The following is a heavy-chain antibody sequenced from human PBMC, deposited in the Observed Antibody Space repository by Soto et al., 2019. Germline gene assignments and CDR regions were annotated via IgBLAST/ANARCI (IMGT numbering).Heavy chain of an antibody. J-gene: IGHJ4*02. CDR2: IYYSGST. D-gene: IGHD3-10*01. Sequence: QLQLQESGPGLVKPSETLSLTCTVSGGSISSSSYYWGWIRQPPGKGLEWIGSIYYSGSTYYHPSLKSRVTISVDTSKNQFSLKLSSVTAADTAVYYCARVGALWFGEGGDYWGQGTLVTVSS. V-gene: IGHV4-39*01. CDR1: GGSISSSSYY. CDR3: ARVGALWFGEGGDY.